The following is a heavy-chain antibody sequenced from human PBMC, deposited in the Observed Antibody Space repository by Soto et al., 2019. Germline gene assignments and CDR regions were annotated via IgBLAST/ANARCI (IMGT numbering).Heavy chain of an antibody. CDR3: ARSISGFGAKNWFDP. V-gene: IGHV4-59*01. Sequence: QVQLQESGPGLVKPSGTLSLTCTVSGGSMTSYYWNWIRQSPGKGLEWIGYVYYSGSTSYDPSLKSRVAISIDTSKNQFSLKLSSVTAADTAVYYCARSISGFGAKNWFDPWGQGTLDTVSS. CDR2: VYYSGST. J-gene: IGHJ5*02. CDR1: GGSMTSYY. D-gene: IGHD3-16*01.